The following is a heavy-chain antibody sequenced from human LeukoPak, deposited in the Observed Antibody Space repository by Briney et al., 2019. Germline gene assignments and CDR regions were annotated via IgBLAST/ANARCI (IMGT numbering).Heavy chain of an antibody. CDR2: IYYSGST. CDR3: ARVSPDYYGDY. J-gene: IGHJ4*02. CDR1: GGSISSYH. Sequence: SETLSLTCTVSGGSISSYHWSWIRQPPGKGLEWIGYIYYSGSTNYNPSLKSRVTISVDTSKDQFSLKLSSVTAADTAVYYCARVSPDYYGDYWGQGTLVTVSS. V-gene: IGHV4-59*08.